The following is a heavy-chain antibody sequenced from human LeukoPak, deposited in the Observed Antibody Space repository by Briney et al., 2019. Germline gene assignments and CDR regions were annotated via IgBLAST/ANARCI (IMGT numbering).Heavy chain of an antibody. D-gene: IGHD2-15*01. CDR3: AKDSGMVVAAKAFDY. J-gene: IGHJ4*02. Sequence: PGRSLRLSCAASGFTFDDYAMHWVRQAPGKGLEWVSGISWNSGSIGYADSVKGRFTISRDNAKNSLYLQMNSLRAEDTAVYYCAKDSGMVVAAKAFDYWGQGTLVTVSS. V-gene: IGHV3-9*01. CDR1: GFTFDDYA. CDR2: ISWNSGSI.